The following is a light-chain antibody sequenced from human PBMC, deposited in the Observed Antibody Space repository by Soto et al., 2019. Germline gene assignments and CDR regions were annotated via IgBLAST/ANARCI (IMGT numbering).Light chain of an antibody. V-gene: IGKV3-11*01. J-gene: IGKJ1*01. CDR3: QNSSEWPRGT. Sequence: EIVLTQSPATLSLSPGARATLSCRASRSVRTALAWYQQRPGQAPRLLISDESNRAPGIPARVSASGSGTEFTLTISGLEPEDIGVYYCQNSSEWPRGTFGQGTKVEIK. CDR2: DES. CDR1: RSVRTA.